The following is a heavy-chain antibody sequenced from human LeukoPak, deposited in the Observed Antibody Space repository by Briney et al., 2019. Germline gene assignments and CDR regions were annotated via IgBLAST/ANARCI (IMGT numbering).Heavy chain of an antibody. CDR1: GFTVSNYW. J-gene: IGHJ3*02. D-gene: IGHD2-21*01. V-gene: IGHV3-74*01. CDR2: THTDVSST. Sequence: GGSLRLSCAASGFTVSNYWMFWVRQAPGKELVCVSQTHTDVSSTTYADSVKGRFTISRDYAKNTLYLQMNSLRAEDTAVYYCARGGVAGAFDIWGQGTMVTVSS. CDR3: ARGGVAGAFDI.